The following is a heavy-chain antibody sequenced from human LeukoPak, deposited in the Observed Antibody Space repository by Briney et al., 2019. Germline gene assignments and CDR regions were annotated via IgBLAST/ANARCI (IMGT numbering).Heavy chain of an antibody. J-gene: IGHJ5*01. Sequence: PWGSLTLSCIASGFTFNKYGMHWVRQAPGKGLEWVAVRSDDGSAQHYADSVRGRFTISRDNSKNTLSLQMNSLRPEDTAMYFCAKDRDPYSSGTWDSWG. D-gene: IGHD3-22*01. V-gene: IGHV3-30*18. CDR1: GFTFNKYG. CDR3: AKDRDPYSSGTWDS. CDR2: RSDDGSAQ.